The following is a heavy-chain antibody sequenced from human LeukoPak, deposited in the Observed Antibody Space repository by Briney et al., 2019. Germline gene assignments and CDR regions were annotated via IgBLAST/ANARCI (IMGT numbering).Heavy chain of an antibody. J-gene: IGHJ5*02. CDR2: INPNSGGT. Sequence: ASVKVSCKASGGTFSSYAIRWVRQAPGQGLEWMGWINPNSGGTNYAQKFQGRVTMTRDTSISTAYMELSRLRSDDTAVYYCARVVVVPAAIEFDPWGQGTLVTVSS. V-gene: IGHV1-2*02. CDR3: ARVVVVPAAIEFDP. CDR1: GGTFSSYA. D-gene: IGHD2-2*01.